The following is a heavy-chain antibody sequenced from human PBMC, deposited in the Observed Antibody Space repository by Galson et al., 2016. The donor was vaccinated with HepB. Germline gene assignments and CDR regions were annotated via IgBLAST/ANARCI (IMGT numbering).Heavy chain of an antibody. CDR2: IFHSGMT. CDR1: GGPISAGGFY. Sequence: TLSLTCTVSGGPISAGGFYWSWIRLRPEKGLEWIGYIFHSGMTYYNPSLKTRLAISVDPSNNQFSLNLTAATAADTAISFRARVDGKGPGAIFDYWGRGTRVTVSS. D-gene: IGHD1-14*01. CDR3: ARVDGKGPGAIFDY. V-gene: IGHV4-31*03. J-gene: IGHJ4*02.